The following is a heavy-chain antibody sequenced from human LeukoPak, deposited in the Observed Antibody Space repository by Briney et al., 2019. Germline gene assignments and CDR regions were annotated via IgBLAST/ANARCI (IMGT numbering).Heavy chain of an antibody. V-gene: IGHV1-46*04. CDR2: INPSGGST. CDR1: GYAFISYY. J-gene: IGHJ4*02. CDR3: ARNVDSALDY. Sequence: GASVKVSCKASGYAFISYYLHGVRQAPGQGLEWMGFINPSGGSTSYAQKLQGRVTMTRDMSTSTVYMELSSLRSDDTAVYYCARNVDSALDYWGQGTLVTVSS. D-gene: IGHD2-21*01.